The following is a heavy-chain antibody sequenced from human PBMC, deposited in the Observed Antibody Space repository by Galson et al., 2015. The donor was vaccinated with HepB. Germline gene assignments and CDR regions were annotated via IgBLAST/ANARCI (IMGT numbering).Heavy chain of an antibody. Sequence: SETLSLTCTVSGGSISSYYWSWIRQPPGKGLEWMGYIYYSGSTHYNPSLKSRVTISVDTSKNQFSLKLSSVTAADTAVYYCARHVVGSGSYFYYYYYGMGVWGQGTTVTVSS. V-gene: IGHV4-59*08. CDR3: ARHVVGSGSYFYYYYYGMGV. CDR1: GGSISSYY. D-gene: IGHD3-10*01. CDR2: IYYSGST. J-gene: IGHJ6*02.